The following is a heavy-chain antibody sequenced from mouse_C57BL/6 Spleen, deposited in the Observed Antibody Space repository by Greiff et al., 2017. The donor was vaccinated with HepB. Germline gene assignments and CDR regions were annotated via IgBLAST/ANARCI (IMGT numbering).Heavy chain of an antibody. CDR2: IDPSDSET. D-gene: IGHD2-5*01. V-gene: IGHV1-52*01. Sequence: VKLQQPGAELVRPGSSVKLSCKASGYTFTSYWMHWVKQRPIQGLEWIGNIDPSDSETHYNQKFKDKATLTVDKSSSTAYMQLSSLTSEDSAVYYCARAYYSNYEAMDYWGQGTSVTVSS. J-gene: IGHJ4*01. CDR3: ARAYYSNYEAMDY. CDR1: GYTFTSYW.